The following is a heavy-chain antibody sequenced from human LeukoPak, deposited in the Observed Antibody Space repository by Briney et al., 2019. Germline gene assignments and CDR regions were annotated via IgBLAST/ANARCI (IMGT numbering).Heavy chain of an antibody. CDR2: IRYDGSNK. J-gene: IGHJ4*02. CDR1: GFTSSSYG. CDR3: AKTHVGATLIFDY. Sequence: GGSLRLSCAASGFTSSSYGMHWVRQAPGKGLEWVAFIRYDGSNKYYADSVKGRFTISRDNSKNTLYLQMNSLRAEDTAVYYCAKTHVGATLIFDYWGQGTLVTVSS. V-gene: IGHV3-30*02. D-gene: IGHD1-26*01.